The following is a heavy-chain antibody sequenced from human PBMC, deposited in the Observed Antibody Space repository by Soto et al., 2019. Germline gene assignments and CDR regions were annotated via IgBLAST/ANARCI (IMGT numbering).Heavy chain of an antibody. V-gene: IGHV1-69*04. CDR2: IIPILGIA. Sequence: GASVKVSCKASGGTFSSYTISWVRQAPGQGLEWMGRIIPILGIANYAQKLQGRVTMTTDTSTSTAYMELRSLRSDDTAVYYCARDSYLIQLWLYYYGMDVWGQGTTVTVSS. CDR3: ARDSYLIQLWLYYYGMDV. D-gene: IGHD5-18*01. CDR1: GGTFSSYT. J-gene: IGHJ6*02.